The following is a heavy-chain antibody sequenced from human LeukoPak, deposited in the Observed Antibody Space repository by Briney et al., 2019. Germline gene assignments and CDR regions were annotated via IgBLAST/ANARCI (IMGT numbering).Heavy chain of an antibody. Sequence: SVKVSCKASGGTFSSYAISWVRQAPGQGLEWMGWIIPIFGTANYAQKFQGRVTITADKSTSTAYMELSSLRSEDTAVYYCARDAPLAYCGGDCYEAFDIWGQGTMVTVSS. V-gene: IGHV1-69*06. D-gene: IGHD2-21*02. J-gene: IGHJ3*02. CDR3: ARDAPLAYCGGDCYEAFDI. CDR1: GGTFSSYA. CDR2: IIPIFGTA.